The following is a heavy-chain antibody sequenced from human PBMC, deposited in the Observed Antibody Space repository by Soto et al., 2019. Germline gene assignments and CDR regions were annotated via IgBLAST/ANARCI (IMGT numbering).Heavy chain of an antibody. CDR2: INAGNGNT. D-gene: IGHD3-22*01. CDR1: GYTFTSYA. J-gene: IGHJ3*02. Sequence: ASVKVSCKASGYTFTSYAMHWVRQAPGQRLEWMGWINAGNGNTKYSQKFQGRVTITRDTSASTAYMELSSLRSEDTAVYYCARGPYYYDSSGYDDAFDIWGQGTMVTVSS. CDR3: ARGPYYYDSSGYDDAFDI. V-gene: IGHV1-3*01.